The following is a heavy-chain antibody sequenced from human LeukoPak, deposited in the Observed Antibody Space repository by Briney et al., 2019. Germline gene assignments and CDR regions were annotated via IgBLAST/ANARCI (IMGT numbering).Heavy chain of an antibody. CDR1: GFTFSSYT. J-gene: IGHJ6*02. CDR2: ITTSDGNT. Sequence: GGSLRLSCAASGFTFSSYTMSWVRQAPGKGLEWVSTITTSDGNTYYADSVKGRFTVSRDNSKNTLYLQMNSLRPEDTAVFYCARDGSSSWYGQDYYYYGMDVWGQGTTVTVSS. V-gene: IGHV3-23*01. CDR3: ARDGSSSWYGQDYYYYGMDV. D-gene: IGHD6-13*01.